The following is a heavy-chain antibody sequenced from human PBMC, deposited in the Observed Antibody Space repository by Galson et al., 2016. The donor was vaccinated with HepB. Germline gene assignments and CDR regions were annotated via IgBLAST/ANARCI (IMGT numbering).Heavy chain of an antibody. V-gene: IGHV3-49*03. CDR1: GFTFGDHA. CDR3: TRDRGNTAMVRGDY. CDR2: INSEAYGATP. Sequence: SLRLSCASSGFTFGDHAMSWFRQAPGKGLEWVGVINSEAYGATPDYAASVKGRFTISRDDSKSVAYLQMSSLKTEDTAVYYCTRDRGNTAMVRGDYWGQGTLVAVSS. J-gene: IGHJ4*02. D-gene: IGHD5-18*01.